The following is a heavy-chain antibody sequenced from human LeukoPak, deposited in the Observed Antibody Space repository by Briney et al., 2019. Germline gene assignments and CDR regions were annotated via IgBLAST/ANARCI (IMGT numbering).Heavy chain of an antibody. CDR1: GYTFTGYY. CDR2: INPNSGGT. V-gene: IGHV1-2*02. CDR3: ARDTPNLNIWVGEQYL. J-gene: IGHJ4*02. Sequence: ASVKVSCKASGYTFTGYYIHWVRQAPGQGLEWMGWINPNSGGTNYAQKFQGRVTMTRDTSISTAFMELSRLTSDDTAVYYCARDTPNLNIWVGEQYLWGQGTLVTVSS. D-gene: IGHD3-10*01.